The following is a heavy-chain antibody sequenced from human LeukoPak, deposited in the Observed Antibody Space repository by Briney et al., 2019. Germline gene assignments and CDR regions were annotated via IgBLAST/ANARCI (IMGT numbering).Heavy chain of an antibody. Sequence: SQTLSLTCAVSGDSVSSNSAAWNWIRQSPSRGLEWLGRTYYGSQWYNDYAVSVKSRITINPDTSKNQFSLQLNSVTLEDTAVYYCARSKTPATTCDYWGQGTLVTVSS. J-gene: IGHJ4*02. CDR2: TYYGSQWYN. CDR3: ARSKTPATTCDY. V-gene: IGHV6-1*01. D-gene: IGHD1-26*01. CDR1: GDSVSSNSAA.